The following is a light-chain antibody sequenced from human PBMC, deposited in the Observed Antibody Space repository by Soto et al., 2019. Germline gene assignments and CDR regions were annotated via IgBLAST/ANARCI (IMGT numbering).Light chain of an antibody. CDR2: KAS. J-gene: IGKJ4*01. CDR1: QSISSW. V-gene: IGKV1-5*03. Sequence: DSQMTQYPSTLSASVGDRVTITCRASQSISSWLAWYQQKPGKAPQLLIYKASGLQSGVPSRFSGSGSGTEFTLSISSLQPDDFATYYCQQYESFPLTFGGGTKVEIK. CDR3: QQYESFPLT.